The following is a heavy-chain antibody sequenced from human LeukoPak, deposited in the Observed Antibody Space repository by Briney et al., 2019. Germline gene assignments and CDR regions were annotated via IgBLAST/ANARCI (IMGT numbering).Heavy chain of an antibody. V-gene: IGHV1-2*02. CDR2: INPNSGGT. J-gene: IGHJ1*01. CDR3: ARGYYDSSDYEYFQH. Sequence: ASVKVSCKASGYIFTNYGITWVRQAPGQGLEWMGWINPNSGGTNYAQKFQGRVTMTRDTSISTAYMELSRLRSDDTAVYYCARGYYDSSDYEYFQHWGQGTLVTVSS. CDR1: GYIFTNYG. D-gene: IGHD3-22*01.